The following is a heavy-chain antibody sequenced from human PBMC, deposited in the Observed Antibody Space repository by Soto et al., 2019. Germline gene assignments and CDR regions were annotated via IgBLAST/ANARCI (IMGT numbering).Heavy chain of an antibody. D-gene: IGHD3-9*01. J-gene: IGHJ3*02. V-gene: IGHV4-31*03. CDR3: ARTIPDILTGYRPVAFDI. CDR2: IYYSGST. CDR1: GGSISSGGYY. Sequence: ASETLSLTCTVSGGSISSGGYYWSWIRQHPGKGLEWIGYIYYSGSTYYNPSLKSRVTISVDTSKNHFSLKLSSVTAADTALYYCARTIPDILTGYRPVAFDIWGQGTMVTVSS.